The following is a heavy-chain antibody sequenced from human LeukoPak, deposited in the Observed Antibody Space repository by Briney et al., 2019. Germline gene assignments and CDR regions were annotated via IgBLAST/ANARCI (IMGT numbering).Heavy chain of an antibody. J-gene: IGHJ1*01. Sequence: SSETLSLTCAVSGGSISSSNWWSWVRQPPGKGLEWIGEIYHSGSTNYNPSLKSRVTISVDKSKNQFSLKLSSVTAADTAVYYCARERGLGDCSFQHWGQGTLVTVSS. CDR1: GGSISSSNW. V-gene: IGHV4-4*02. CDR2: IYHSGST. CDR3: ARERGLGDCSFQH. D-gene: IGHD2-21*02.